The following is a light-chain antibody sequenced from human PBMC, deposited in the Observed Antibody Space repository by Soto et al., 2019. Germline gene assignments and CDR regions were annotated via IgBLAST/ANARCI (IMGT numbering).Light chain of an antibody. CDR2: DAS. CDR3: QQYSSYLVT. Sequence: DIQMPQSPSTLSASVGDRVTITCRASRSIGDWLAWFQQKPGKAPQLLIYDASNLESGVPSRFSGSKTGTEFTLTISSLQPDDFATYYCQQYSSYLVTXGQGTKVDIK. CDR1: RSIGDW. V-gene: IGKV1-5*01. J-gene: IGKJ1*01.